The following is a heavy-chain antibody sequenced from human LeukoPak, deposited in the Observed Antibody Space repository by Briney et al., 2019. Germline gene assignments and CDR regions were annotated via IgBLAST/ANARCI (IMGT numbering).Heavy chain of an antibody. J-gene: IGHJ4*02. D-gene: IGHD2-15*01. V-gene: IGHV3-53*01. CDR1: GFTVSSNY. CDR2: IYSGGST. CDR3: ARLLGYCSGGSCSSEY. Sequence: GGSLRLSCAASGFTVSSNYMSWVHQAPGKGLEWVSVIYSGGSTYYADSVKGRFTISRDNSKNTLYLQMNSLRAEDTAVYYCARLLGYCSGGSCSSEYWGQGTLVTVSS.